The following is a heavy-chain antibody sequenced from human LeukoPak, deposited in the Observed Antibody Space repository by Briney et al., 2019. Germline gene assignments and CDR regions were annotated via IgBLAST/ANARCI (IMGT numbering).Heavy chain of an antibody. CDR1: GYTFTGYY. CDR2: INPNSGGT. CDR3: ARGLWFGELFDY. J-gene: IGHJ4*02. Sequence: ASVKVSCKASGYTFTGYYMHWVRQAPGKGLEWMGWINPNSGGTNYAQKFQGWVTMTRDTSISTAYMELSRLRSDDTAVYYCARGLWFGELFDYWGQGTLVTVSS. V-gene: IGHV1-2*04. D-gene: IGHD3-10*01.